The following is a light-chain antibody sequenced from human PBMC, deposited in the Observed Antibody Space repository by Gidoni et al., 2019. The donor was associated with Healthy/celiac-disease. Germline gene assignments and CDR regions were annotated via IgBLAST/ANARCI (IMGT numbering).Light chain of an antibody. CDR2: AAS. CDR3: QQLNSYPPFT. V-gene: IGKV1-9*01. CDR1: QGISSY. Sequence: DIQLTQSPSFLSASVGDRVTITCWASQGISSYLAWYQQKPGKAPKLLIYAASTLQSGVPSRFSGSGSGTEFTLKISSLQPEDFATYYCQQLNSYPPFTFGPGTKVDIK. J-gene: IGKJ3*01.